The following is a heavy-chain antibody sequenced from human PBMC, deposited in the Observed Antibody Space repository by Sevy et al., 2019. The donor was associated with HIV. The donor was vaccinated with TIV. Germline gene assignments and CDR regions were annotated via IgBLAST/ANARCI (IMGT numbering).Heavy chain of an antibody. Sequence: GGSLRLSCEASGFTFSSSWMSWVRQAPGKGLEWVANIKEDGSGKFYVDSVMGRFTISRDNPKNTLYLQMNSLRAEDTTVYYYARVGGYYSNYRFDDWGQGTPVTVSS. D-gene: IGHD4-4*01. CDR1: GFTFSSSW. CDR3: ARVGGYYSNYRFDD. CDR2: IKEDGSGK. J-gene: IGHJ4*01. V-gene: IGHV3-7*01.